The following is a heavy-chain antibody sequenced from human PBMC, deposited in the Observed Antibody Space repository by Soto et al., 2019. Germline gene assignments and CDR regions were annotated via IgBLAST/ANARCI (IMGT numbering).Heavy chain of an antibody. D-gene: IGHD5-12*01. CDR2: IKSKTDGGTT. V-gene: IGHV3-15*01. CDR3: TTEGGWLQDYFDY. CDR1: GFTFRNNA. J-gene: IGHJ4*02. Sequence: EVHLLESGGGLVQPGGSLRLSCAASGFTFRNNAMNWVRQAPGKGLEWVGGIKSKTDGGTTDYAAPVKGRFTISRDDSKNTLYLQMNSLKTEDTAVYYCTTEGGWLQDYFDYWGQGTMVTVSS.